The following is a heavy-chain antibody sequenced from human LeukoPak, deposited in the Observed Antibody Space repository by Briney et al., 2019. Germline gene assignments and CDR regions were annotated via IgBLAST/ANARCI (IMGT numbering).Heavy chain of an antibody. J-gene: IGHJ4*02. V-gene: IGHV3-23*01. CDR1: GFTFSSYA. Sequence: GGSLRLSCAASGFTFSSYAMSWVRQAPGKGLEWVSAVSGSGGSTYYADSVKGRFTISRDNSKNTLYLQMNSLRAEDTAVYYCAKPGDILTGYFDYWGQGTLVTVSS. CDR3: AKPGDILTGYFDY. CDR2: VSGSGGST. D-gene: IGHD3-9*01.